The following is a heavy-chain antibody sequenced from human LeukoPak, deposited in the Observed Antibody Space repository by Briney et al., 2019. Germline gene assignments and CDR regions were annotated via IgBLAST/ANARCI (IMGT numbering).Heavy chain of an antibody. CDR2: IYHSGST. Sequence: SGTLSLTCAVSGGSISSGGYSWSWIRQPPGKGLEWIGYIYHSGSTYYNPSLKSRVTISVDTSKNQFSLKLSSVTAADTAVYYCARGRNYYDSSFIFVYWGQGTLVTVSS. V-gene: IGHV4-30-2*01. CDR1: GGSISSGGYS. D-gene: IGHD3-22*01. CDR3: ARGRNYYDSSFIFVY. J-gene: IGHJ4*02.